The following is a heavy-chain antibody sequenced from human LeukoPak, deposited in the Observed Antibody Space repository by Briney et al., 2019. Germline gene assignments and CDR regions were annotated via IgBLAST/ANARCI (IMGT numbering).Heavy chain of an antibody. CDR3: ARDASVVVVPAAISFIDY. CDR2: INPNSGGT. J-gene: IGHJ4*02. V-gene: IGHV1-2*02. Sequence: GASVKVSCKASGYAFTGYYMHWVRQAPGQGLEWIGWINPNSGGTNYAQNFQGRVTMTRDTSISTAYMELSRLRSDDTAVYYCARDASVVVVPAAISFIDYWGQGTLVTASS. CDR1: GYAFTGYY. D-gene: IGHD2-2*01.